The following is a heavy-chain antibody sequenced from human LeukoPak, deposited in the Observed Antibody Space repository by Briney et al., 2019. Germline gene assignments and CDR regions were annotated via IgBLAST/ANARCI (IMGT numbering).Heavy chain of an antibody. V-gene: IGHV1-2*02. J-gene: IGHJ6*03. Sequence: ASVKVSCKASGYTFTSYYVHWVRQAPGQGLEWMGWIDPNSGVTNYAQKFQGRVTITRDTSINTAYMELNRLTSDDTAVYYCARDPSVYYYMDVWGKGTTVTVSS. D-gene: IGHD5/OR15-5a*01. CDR3: ARDPSVYYYMDV. CDR2: IDPNSGVT. CDR1: GYTFTSYY.